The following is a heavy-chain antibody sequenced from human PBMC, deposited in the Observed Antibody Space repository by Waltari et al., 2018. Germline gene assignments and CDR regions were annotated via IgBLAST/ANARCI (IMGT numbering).Heavy chain of an antibody. CDR3: TSGSYYRMDV. J-gene: IGHJ6*02. CDR2: IRSKANSYAT. CDR1: GFTLLGSA. D-gene: IGHD1-26*01. Sequence: EVQLVESGGGWVQPGGSLTLSCAASGFTLLGSAMHWVRQASGKGLEWVGRIRSKANSYATAYAASVKGRFTISRDDSKNTAYLQMNSLKTEDTAVYYCTSGSYYRMDVWGQGTTVTVSS. V-gene: IGHV3-73*02.